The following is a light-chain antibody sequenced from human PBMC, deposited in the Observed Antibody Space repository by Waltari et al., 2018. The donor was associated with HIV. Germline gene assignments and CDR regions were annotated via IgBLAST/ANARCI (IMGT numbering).Light chain of an antibody. V-gene: IGLV3-19*01. J-gene: IGLJ3*02. CDR3: SSRDSSGNSWV. CDR2: GEK. Sequence: SSELTQDPAVSVALGQTVTIRCQGDSLRNSYASWYRQRPGQAPILLFYGEKTRPSGIPDRFSGSNSGNTASLTIIETQAGDEGDYFCSSRDSSGNSWVFGGGTTLTVL. CDR1: SLRNSY.